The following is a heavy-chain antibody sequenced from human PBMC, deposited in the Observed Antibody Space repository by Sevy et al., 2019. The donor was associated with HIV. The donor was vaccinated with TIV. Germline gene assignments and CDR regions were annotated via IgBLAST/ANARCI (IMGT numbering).Heavy chain of an antibody. CDR1: GFALSDYH. CDR3: STELDASFDC. J-gene: IGHJ4*02. Sequence: GGYLRLSCAASGFALSDYHMEWVRQAPGKGLEWVGRSRNKANSYTTEYAASVKGRFTISRDESKNSLYLQMNSLKTEDTAVYYCSTELDASFDCCGQGTLVTVSS. D-gene: IGHD2-2*01. V-gene: IGHV3-72*01. CDR2: SRNKANSYTT.